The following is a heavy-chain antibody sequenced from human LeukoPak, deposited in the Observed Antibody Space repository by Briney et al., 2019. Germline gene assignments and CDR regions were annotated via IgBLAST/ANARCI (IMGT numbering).Heavy chain of an antibody. CDR3: AKDRSCTNDICHGDFDY. V-gene: IGHV3-23*01. D-gene: IGHD2-8*01. Sequence: GGSLRLSCTASGFTFSSYAVSWVRQAPGKGLEWVSSISGSGGSTYSADSVKGRFTISRDNSKNTLYLQMNSLRAEDTALYYCAKDRSCTNDICHGDFDYWGQGTLVTVSS. CDR2: ISGSGGST. J-gene: IGHJ4*02. CDR1: GFTFSSYA.